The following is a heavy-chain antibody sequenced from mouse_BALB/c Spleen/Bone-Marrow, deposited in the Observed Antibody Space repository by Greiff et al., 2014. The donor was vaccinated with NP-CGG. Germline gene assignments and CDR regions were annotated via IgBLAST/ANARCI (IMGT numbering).Heavy chain of an antibody. D-gene: IGHD2-4*01. CDR2: IFPGTGTT. CDR1: GYTFTSYW. CDR3: ARKGISTVIATAYYFDY. Sequence: QVQLKQSGAELVKPGASVKLSCKTSGYTFTSYWIQWVKQRPGQGLGWIGEIFPGTGTTYYNEKFKDKATLTIDTSSSTAYMQLSSLTSEDSAVYFCARKGISTVIATAYYFDYWGQGSTLTVSP. V-gene: IGHV1S132*01. J-gene: IGHJ2*01.